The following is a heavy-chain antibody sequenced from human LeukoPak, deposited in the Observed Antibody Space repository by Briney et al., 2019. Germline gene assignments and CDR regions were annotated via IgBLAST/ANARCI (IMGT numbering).Heavy chain of an antibody. D-gene: IGHD2-2*01. CDR2: IYYSGRP. J-gene: IGHJ4*02. V-gene: IGHV4-39*01. CDR1: GGSISSSSYY. CDR3: GGHLYSYACHFDC. Sequence: TPSETLSLTCTVSGGSISSSSYYWGWIRQPPGKGREWIGSIYYSGRPYYNTPLKSRVPISVGTSKNQFSLELSSVTAADTAVYYLGGHLYSYACHFDCWGRGTLVTVST.